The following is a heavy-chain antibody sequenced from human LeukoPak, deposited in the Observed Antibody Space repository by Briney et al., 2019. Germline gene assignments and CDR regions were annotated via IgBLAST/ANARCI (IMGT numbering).Heavy chain of an antibody. V-gene: IGHV4-61*01. CDR1: GGSVSSGSYY. D-gene: IGHD6-6*01. CDR3: ARASSVGRYYYGMDV. CDR2: IYYSGST. Sequence: SETLSLTCTVSGGSVSSGSYYWSWIRQPPGNGLEWIGYIYYSGSTNYNPSLKSRVTISVDTSKNQFSLKLSSVTAADTAVYYCARASSVGRYYYGMDVWGQGTTVTVSS. J-gene: IGHJ6*02.